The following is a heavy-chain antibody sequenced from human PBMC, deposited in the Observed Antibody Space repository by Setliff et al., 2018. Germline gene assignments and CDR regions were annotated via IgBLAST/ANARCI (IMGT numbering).Heavy chain of an antibody. Sequence: GASVKVSCKASGGTFSSYAISWVRQAPGKGLEWMGGFDPEDGETIYAQKFQGRVTMTEDTSTDTAYMELSSLRSEDTAVYYCARDRPPYYYDSSGYYYSAGNFDYWGQGTLVTVSS. CDR1: GGTFSSYA. D-gene: IGHD3-22*01. CDR2: FDPEDGET. V-gene: IGHV1-24*01. J-gene: IGHJ4*02. CDR3: ARDRPPYYYDSSGYYYSAGNFDY.